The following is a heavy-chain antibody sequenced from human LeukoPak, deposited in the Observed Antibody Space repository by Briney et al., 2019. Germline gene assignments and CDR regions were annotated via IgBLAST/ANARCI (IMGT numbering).Heavy chain of an antibody. Sequence: SETLSLTCTVSGGSISSSSYYSGWIRQPPGKGLEWIGSIYYSGSTYYNPSLKSRVTISVDTSKNQFSLKLSSVTAADTAVYYCARETVLLWFGEREIDAFDIWGQGTMVTVSS. CDR2: IYYSGST. V-gene: IGHV4-39*07. CDR3: ARETVLLWFGEREIDAFDI. CDR1: GGSISSSSYY. D-gene: IGHD3-10*01. J-gene: IGHJ3*02.